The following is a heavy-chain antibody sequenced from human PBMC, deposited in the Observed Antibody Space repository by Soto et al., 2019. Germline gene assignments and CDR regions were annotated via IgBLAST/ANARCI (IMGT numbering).Heavy chain of an antibody. D-gene: IGHD5-12*01. CDR2: INHSGST. Sequence: SETLSLTCAVYGGSFSGYYWSWIRQPPGKGLEWIGEINHSGSTNYNPSLKSRVTISVDTSKNQFSLKLSSVTAADTAVYYCAEVGRDGYYSFDYWGQGTLVTVSS. V-gene: IGHV4-34*01. CDR3: AEVGRDGYYSFDY. J-gene: IGHJ4*02. CDR1: GGSFSGYY.